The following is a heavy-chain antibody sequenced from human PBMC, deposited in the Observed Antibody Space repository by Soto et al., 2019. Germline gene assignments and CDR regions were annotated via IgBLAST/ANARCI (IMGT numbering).Heavy chain of an antibody. Sequence: ASVKVSCKASGYTFTSYAMHWVRQAPGQRLEWMGWINAGNGNTKYSQKFQGRVTITRDTSASTAYMELSSPRSEDTAVYYCARQRGAAAGTGWFDPWGQGTLVTVSS. D-gene: IGHD6-13*01. J-gene: IGHJ5*02. CDR3: ARQRGAAAGTGWFDP. V-gene: IGHV1-3*01. CDR2: INAGNGNT. CDR1: GYTFTSYA.